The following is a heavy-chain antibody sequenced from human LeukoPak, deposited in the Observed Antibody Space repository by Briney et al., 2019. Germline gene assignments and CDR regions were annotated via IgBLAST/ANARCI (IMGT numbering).Heavy chain of an antibody. CDR1: GFTFSSYA. D-gene: IGHD2-2*01. V-gene: IGHV3-23*01. CDR3: AKRGGVVPAAFSLYYYYGMDV. Sequence: PGGSLRLSCAASGFTFSSYAMSWVRQAPGKGLEWVSAISGSGGSTYYADSVKGRFTISRDNSKNTLYLQMNSLRAEDTAVYYCAKRGGVVPAAFSLYYYYGMDVWGQGTTVTVSS. CDR2: ISGSGGST. J-gene: IGHJ6*02.